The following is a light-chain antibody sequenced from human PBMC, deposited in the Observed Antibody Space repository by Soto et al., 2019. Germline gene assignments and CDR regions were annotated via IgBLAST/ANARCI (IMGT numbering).Light chain of an antibody. CDR1: NSNIASNS. J-gene: IGLJ1*01. CDR2: SNN. Sequence: QPVLTQPPSASGTPGQRVTMSCAGSNSNIASNSVNWYQQPPGTAPKLLIYSNNQRPSGVPDRFSGSKSGTSASLAISGLQSEDEGDYYCAACDDALNGYVFGTGTQLTV. V-gene: IGLV1-44*01. CDR3: AACDDALNGYV.